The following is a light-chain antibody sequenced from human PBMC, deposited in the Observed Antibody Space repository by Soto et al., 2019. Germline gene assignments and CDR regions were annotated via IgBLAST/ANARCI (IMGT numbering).Light chain of an antibody. CDR1: QSVSSSF. V-gene: IGKV3D-20*02. CDR2: DAS. Sequence: EIVLTQSPGTLSLSPGARATLSCRASQSVSSSFLAWYQQKPGQAPRLLIYDASNRATGIPARFSGSGSGTDFTLTISSLEPEDFAVYYCQQRSNWWTFGQGTKVDIK. CDR3: QQRSNWWT. J-gene: IGKJ1*01.